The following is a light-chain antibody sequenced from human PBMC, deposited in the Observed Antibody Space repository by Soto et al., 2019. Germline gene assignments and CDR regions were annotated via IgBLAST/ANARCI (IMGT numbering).Light chain of an antibody. J-gene: IGKJ1*01. CDR3: QQYGSSPGT. V-gene: IGKV3-20*01. CDR1: QSVSSSY. Sequence: EIVLTQSPGTLSLSPVERATLSSRASQSVSSSYLAWYQQKPGQAPRLLIYGASSRATGIPDRFSGSGSGTDFTLTISRLEPEDFAVYYCQQYGSSPGTFGQGTKVDIK. CDR2: GAS.